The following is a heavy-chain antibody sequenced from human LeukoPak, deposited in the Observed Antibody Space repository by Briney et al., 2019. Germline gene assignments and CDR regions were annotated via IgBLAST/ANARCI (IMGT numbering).Heavy chain of an antibody. J-gene: IGHJ3*01. V-gene: IGHV3-66*01. D-gene: IGHD5/OR15-5a*01. CDR2: MYSDHNT. CDR1: GFTFSTYP. CDR3: ATSGGVYSRDAFDV. Sequence: PGGSLRLSCAASGFTFSTYPMSWVRQAPGKGLEWVSLMYSDHNTYYADSVKGRFTISRDNSRNTLYLQMNSLRAEDTAVYYCATSGGVYSRDAFDVWGQGAMVTVSS.